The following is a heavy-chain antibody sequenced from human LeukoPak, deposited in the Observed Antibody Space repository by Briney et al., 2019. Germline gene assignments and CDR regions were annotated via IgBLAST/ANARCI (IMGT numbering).Heavy chain of an antibody. D-gene: IGHD2-2*01. CDR2: IYSGGST. Sequence: GGSLTLSCAASGFTFSSNYMSWVRQAPGKGLEWVSVIYSGGSTYYTDSVKGRFTISRDNSKNTLYLQMNSLRAEDTAVYYCARETSMDAFDIWGQGTMVTVSS. V-gene: IGHV3-66*01. J-gene: IGHJ3*02. CDR3: ARETSMDAFDI. CDR1: GFTFSSNY.